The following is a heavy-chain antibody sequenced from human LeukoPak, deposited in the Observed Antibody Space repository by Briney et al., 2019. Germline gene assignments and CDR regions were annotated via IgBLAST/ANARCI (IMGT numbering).Heavy chain of an antibody. CDR2: IYNSGST. Sequence: SETLSLTCTVSGGSISSYYWSWIRQPAGKGLEWIGRIYNSGSTTYNPSLKSRVTISVDTSKNQFSLKLSSVTAADTAVYYCASSIAVAAVFDYWGQGTLVTVSS. CDR1: GGSISSYY. J-gene: IGHJ4*02. D-gene: IGHD6-19*01. CDR3: ASSIAVAAVFDY. V-gene: IGHV4-4*07.